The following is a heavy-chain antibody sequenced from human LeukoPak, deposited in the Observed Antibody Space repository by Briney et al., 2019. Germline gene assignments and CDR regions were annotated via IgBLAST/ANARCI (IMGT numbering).Heavy chain of an antibody. CDR3: AAGDYLGY. CDR2: IYHSGST. J-gene: IGHJ4*02. Sequence: TLSLTCAVSGGSISSGGYSWSWIRQPPGKGLEWIGYIYHSGSTYYNPSLKSRVTISVDRSKNQFSLKLSSVTAADTAVYYCAAGDYLGYWGQGTLVTVSS. CDR1: GGSISSGGYS. V-gene: IGHV4-30-2*01.